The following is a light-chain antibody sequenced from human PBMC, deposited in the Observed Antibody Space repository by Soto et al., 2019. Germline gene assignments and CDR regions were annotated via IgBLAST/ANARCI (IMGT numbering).Light chain of an antibody. Sequence: QSALTQPASVSGSPGQSIAISCTGTSSDVGSHDLVSWYQQQSGKVPKLIIYDVSSRPSGVSNRFSGSKSGNTASLTISGLQAEDEADYYCSSFTSTTTYVCGTGTKVTVL. J-gene: IGLJ1*01. V-gene: IGLV2-14*02. CDR3: SSFTSTTTYV. CDR1: SSDVGSHDL. CDR2: DVS.